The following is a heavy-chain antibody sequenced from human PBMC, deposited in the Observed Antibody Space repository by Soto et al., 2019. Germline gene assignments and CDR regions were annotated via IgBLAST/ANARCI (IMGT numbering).Heavy chain of an antibody. CDR1: GGTFSSYA. D-gene: IGHD3-22*01. CDR2: IIPIFGTA. J-gene: IGHJ6*02. V-gene: IGHV1-69*06. Sequence: ASVKVSCKASGGTFSSYAISWVRQAPGQGLEWMGGIIPIFGTANYAQKFQGRVTITADKSTSTAYMELSSLRSEDTAVYYCARDFEYYDSSGNMDVWGQGTTVTVSS. CDR3: ARDFEYYDSSGNMDV.